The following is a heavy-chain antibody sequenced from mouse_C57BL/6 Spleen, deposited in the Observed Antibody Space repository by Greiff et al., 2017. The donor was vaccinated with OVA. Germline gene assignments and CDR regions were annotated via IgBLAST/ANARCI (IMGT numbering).Heavy chain of an antibody. D-gene: IGHD2-14*01. CDR2: IYPGSGGT. CDR3: ARAEGNYAMDY. V-gene: IGHV1-66*01. Sequence: QVQLQQSGPELVKPGASVKISCKASGYSFTSYYIHWVKQRPGQGLEWIGWIYPGSGGTTYNEKFKGKATLTADKSSSTASLHLRSLTSEDSAVYYCARAEGNYAMDYWGQGTSVTVSS. J-gene: IGHJ4*01. CDR1: GYSFTSYY.